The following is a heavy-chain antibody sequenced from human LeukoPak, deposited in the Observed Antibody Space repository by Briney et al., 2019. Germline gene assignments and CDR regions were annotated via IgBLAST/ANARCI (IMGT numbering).Heavy chain of an antibody. D-gene: IGHD1-26*01. Sequence: GGSLRLSCAASGFTFSSYNMNWVRQAPGKGLEWVSYIRSSGNTIYYADSVKGRFTISRDNAKNSVYLQMNSLRDEDAAVYYCARYGSYPEAFDYWGQGTLVTVSS. CDR3: ARYGSYPEAFDY. V-gene: IGHV3-48*02. J-gene: IGHJ4*02. CDR2: IRSSGNTI. CDR1: GFTFSSYN.